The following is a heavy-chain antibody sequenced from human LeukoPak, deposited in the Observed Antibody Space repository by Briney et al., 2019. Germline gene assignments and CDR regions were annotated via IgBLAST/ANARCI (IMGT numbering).Heavy chain of an antibody. Sequence: GGSLRLSCAASRFMFSIYAMSWVRQAPGKGLEWVSGISGSGGSTYYADSVKGRFTISRDNSKNTLYLQMNSLRAEDTAVYFCAKFNDILTGYFDYWGQGTLVTVSS. CDR2: ISGSGGST. V-gene: IGHV3-23*01. CDR3: AKFNDILTGYFDY. CDR1: RFMFSIYA. J-gene: IGHJ4*02. D-gene: IGHD3-9*01.